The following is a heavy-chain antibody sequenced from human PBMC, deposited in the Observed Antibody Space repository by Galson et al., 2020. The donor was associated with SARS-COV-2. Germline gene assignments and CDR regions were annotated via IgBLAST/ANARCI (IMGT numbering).Heavy chain of an antibody. J-gene: IGHJ4*02. D-gene: IGHD6-6*01. CDR3: AHRRVRELVMVY. Sequence: SGPTLVKPTQPLTLTCTFSGFSLSTSGVGVGWIRQPPGKALEWLALIYWNDDKRYSPSLKSRLTITKDTSKNQVVLTMTNMDPVDTATYYCAHRRVRELVMVYWGQGTLVTVSS. CDR1: GFSLSTSGVG. CDR2: IYWNDDK. V-gene: IGHV2-5*01.